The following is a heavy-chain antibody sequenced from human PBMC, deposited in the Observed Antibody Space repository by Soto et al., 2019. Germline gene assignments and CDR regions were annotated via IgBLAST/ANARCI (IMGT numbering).Heavy chain of an antibody. Sequence: SETLSLTCTVSGGSIRSGDYYWTWIRQPPGKGLEWIGYVFHTGTAYYYNPSLQRRVNMSIDTSKNQFSLKLNSVTAADTAIYYCVRDSVRFGPAFDSWGQGTQVTVSS. CDR3: VRDSVRFGPAFDS. V-gene: IGHV4-30-4*01. CDR2: VFHTGTAY. J-gene: IGHJ4*02. CDR1: GGSIRSGDYY. D-gene: IGHD3-3*01.